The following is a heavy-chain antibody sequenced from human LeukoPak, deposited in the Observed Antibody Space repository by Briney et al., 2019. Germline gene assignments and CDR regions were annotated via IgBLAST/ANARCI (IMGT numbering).Heavy chain of an antibody. CDR2: IKQDGSEK. J-gene: IGHJ5*02. CDR1: GFTFSSYW. D-gene: IGHD3-10*01. V-gene: IGHV3-7*03. CDR3: AKQHMVRGVTPGDWFDP. Sequence: PGGSLRLSCAASGFTFSSYWMSWVRQAPGKGLEWVANIKQDGSEKYYVDSVKGRFTISRDNAKNSLYLQMNSLRAEDTAVYYCAKQHMVRGVTPGDWFDPWGQGTLVTVSS.